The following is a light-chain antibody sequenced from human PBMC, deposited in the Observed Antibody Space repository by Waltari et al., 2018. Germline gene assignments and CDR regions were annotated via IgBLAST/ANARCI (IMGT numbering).Light chain of an antibody. CDR2: KIS. CDR3: MQGTHRPRT. Sequence: DVVMTQSPLSLPVTVGQPASTSCNSSQSLVHSDGNTYLNWFQQRPGQSPRRLIYKISNRESGVPDRFSGSGSATDVTLRITRVEAGDVGFYCCMQGTHRPRTFGHGTKVEV. CDR1: QSLVHSDGNTY. J-gene: IGKJ1*01. V-gene: IGKV2-30*02.